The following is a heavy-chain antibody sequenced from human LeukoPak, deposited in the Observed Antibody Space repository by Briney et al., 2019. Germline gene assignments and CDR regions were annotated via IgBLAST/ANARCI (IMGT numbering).Heavy chain of an antibody. J-gene: IGHJ4*02. V-gene: IGHV4-59*11. CDR1: SGSMSGHY. D-gene: IGHD3-22*01. CDR3: ARERGSGSFDY. Sequence: SETLSLTCTVSSGSMSGHYWSWIRQPPGKGLEWIGYVYYSGNTTYNPSLNSRVTISVDASKNQFSLKLSSVTAADTAVYYCARERGSGSFDYWGQGTLVTVSS. CDR2: VYYSGNT.